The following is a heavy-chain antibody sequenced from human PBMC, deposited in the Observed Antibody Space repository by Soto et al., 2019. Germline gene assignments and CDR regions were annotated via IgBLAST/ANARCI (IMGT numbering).Heavy chain of an antibody. CDR1: GGSISSYY. Sequence: SETLSLTCTVSGGSISSYYWSWIRQPPGKGLEWIGYIYYSGSTNYNPSLRSRVTISVDTSKNQFSLKLSSVTAADTAVYYCARDQGLRGYGMDVWGQGTTVTVSS. D-gene: IGHD5-12*01. J-gene: IGHJ6*02. CDR3: ARDQGLRGYGMDV. CDR2: IYYSGST. V-gene: IGHV4-59*01.